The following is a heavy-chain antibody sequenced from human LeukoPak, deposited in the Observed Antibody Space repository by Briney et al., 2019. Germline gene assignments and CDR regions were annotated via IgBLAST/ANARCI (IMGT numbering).Heavy chain of an antibody. Sequence: SETLSLTCAVYGGPSSGYYWSWIRQPAGKGLEWIGRIETSGSTKYNPSLNSRVTISVDTSKNQFSLKLSSVTAADTAVYYCARYHVLNRRVNWFDPWGQGTLVTVSS. CDR1: GGPSSGYY. V-gene: IGHV4-59*10. J-gene: IGHJ5*02. CDR2: IETSGST. CDR3: ARYHVLNRRVNWFDP. D-gene: IGHD4/OR15-4a*01.